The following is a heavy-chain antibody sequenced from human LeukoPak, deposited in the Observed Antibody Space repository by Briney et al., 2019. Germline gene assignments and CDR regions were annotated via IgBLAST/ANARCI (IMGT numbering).Heavy chain of an antibody. CDR3: ARGRVVVTAMRGETGNYFDY. J-gene: IGHJ4*02. CDR1: GGSFSGYY. Sequence: PSETLSLTCAVYGGSFSGYYWSWIRQPPGKGLEWIGEINHSGSTNHNPSLKSRVTISVDTSKNQFSLKLSSVTAADTAVYYCARGRVVVTAMRGETGNYFDYWGQGTLVTVSS. CDR2: INHSGST. D-gene: IGHD2-21*02. V-gene: IGHV4-34*01.